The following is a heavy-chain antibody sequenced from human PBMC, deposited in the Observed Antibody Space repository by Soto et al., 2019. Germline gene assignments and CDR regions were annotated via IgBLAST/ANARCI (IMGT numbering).Heavy chain of an antibody. V-gene: IGHV3-23*01. J-gene: IGHJ6*02. D-gene: IGHD2-15*01. Sequence: GGSLRLSCAASGFTFSSYAMSWVRQAPGKGLEWVSAISGSGGSTYYVDSVKGRFTISRDNSKNTLYLQMNSLRAEDTAVYYCAKCGRTFYYYYYGMDVWGQGTTVTVSS. CDR2: ISGSGGST. CDR1: GFTFSSYA. CDR3: AKCGRTFYYYYYGMDV.